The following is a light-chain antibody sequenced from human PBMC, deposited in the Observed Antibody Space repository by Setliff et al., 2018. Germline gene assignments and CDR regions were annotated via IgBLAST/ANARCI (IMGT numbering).Light chain of an antibody. V-gene: IGKV4-1*01. Sequence: DIVMTQSPDSLAVSLGEGATINCKSSQSVLYSSNNKNYLAWYQQKAGQPPKLLIYWASTRESGVPDRFSGSGSGTDFTLTISSLQAEDVAVYYCQQYSGPPLTFGGGTKVDIK. J-gene: IGKJ4*01. CDR2: WAS. CDR1: QSVLYSSNNKNY. CDR3: QQYSGPPLT.